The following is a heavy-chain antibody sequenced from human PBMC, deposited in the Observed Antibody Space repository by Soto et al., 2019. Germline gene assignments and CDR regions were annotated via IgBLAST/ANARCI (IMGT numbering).Heavy chain of an antibody. Sequence: QVQLVQSGAEVTKPGSSVKVSCKASGGTFSSYAISWVRQAPGQGLEWMGGIIPIFGTANYAQKFQGRVTITADESTSTAYMELSSLRSEDTAVYYCARSPGDYSPHWYFDLWGRGTLVTVSS. CDR2: IIPIFGTA. V-gene: IGHV1-69*01. D-gene: IGHD4-17*01. J-gene: IGHJ2*01. CDR1: GGTFSSYA. CDR3: ARSPGDYSPHWYFDL.